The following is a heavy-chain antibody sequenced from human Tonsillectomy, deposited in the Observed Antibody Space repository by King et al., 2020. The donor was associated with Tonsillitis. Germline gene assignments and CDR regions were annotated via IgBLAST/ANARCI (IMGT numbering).Heavy chain of an antibody. CDR2: IHSSGDPI. CDR1: GFTFSTYS. J-gene: IGHJ4*02. Sequence: VQLVESGGGLVQPGGSLRLSCAASGFTFSTYSMNWVRQAPGKGLEWISYIHSSGDPISYADSVKGRFTISSDDAKNSLYLQMNSLRDEDTAVYYCVRVLRSGNHDVHFAYWGQGTLVTVSS. V-gene: IGHV3-48*02. CDR3: VRVLRSGNHDVHFAY. D-gene: IGHD2-15*01.